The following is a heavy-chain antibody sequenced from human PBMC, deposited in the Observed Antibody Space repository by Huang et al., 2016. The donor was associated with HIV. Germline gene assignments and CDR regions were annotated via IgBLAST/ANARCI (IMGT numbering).Heavy chain of an antibody. CDR1: GASISSYD. Sequence: QVQLQESGPRLVKHSETLSLTCTVSGASISSYDGSWIRKSPGKGLEWIGNIYYTGRTNYNPSLKSRVTISVDTSGKQFSLELNSVTAADTAVYYCARTYAIFGVVSGLDVWGQGTTVIVSS. D-gene: IGHD3-3*01. V-gene: IGHV4-59*01. CDR2: IYYTGRT. J-gene: IGHJ6*02. CDR3: ARTYAIFGVVSGLDV.